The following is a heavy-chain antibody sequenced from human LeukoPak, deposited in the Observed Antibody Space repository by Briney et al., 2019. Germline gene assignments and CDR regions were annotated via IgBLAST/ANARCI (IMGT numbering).Heavy chain of an antibody. CDR1: GGSIRSYY. J-gene: IGHJ4*02. D-gene: IGHD4-23*01. V-gene: IGHV4-59*01. CDR3: ARGRNDNGGMFFDS. Sequence: SETLSLTCTVSGGSIRSYYWNWIRQAPGKGLEWVGFISYSGYTSYSPSLKSRVAISVDTAKSQFSLRLDSMTAADTAIYYCARGRNDNGGMFFDSWAQGNLVTASS. CDR2: ISYSGYT.